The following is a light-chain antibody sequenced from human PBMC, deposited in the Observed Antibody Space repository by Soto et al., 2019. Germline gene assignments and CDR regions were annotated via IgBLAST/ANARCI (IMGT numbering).Light chain of an antibody. CDR1: LSVSVY. CDR2: GAS. J-gene: IGKJ1*01. Sequence: VVLTQSPATLSLSPGARAPLSCRTSLSVSVYLDWYQQKPGQAPRLLIYGASTRATGIPARFSGSGSGTDFTLTISRLEPEDFAVHFCQQYGSSPTTFGQGTKVDI. V-gene: IGKV3-20*01. CDR3: QQYGSSPTT.